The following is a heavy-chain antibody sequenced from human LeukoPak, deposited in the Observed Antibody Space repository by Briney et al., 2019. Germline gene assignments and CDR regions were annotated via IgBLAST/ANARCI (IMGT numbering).Heavy chain of an antibody. J-gene: IGHJ4*02. CDR2: VDPEDDET. V-gene: IGHV1-69-2*01. Sequence: ASVKVSCKVSGYTFTDYYMHWVQQAPGKGLEWMGLVDPEDDETLYAEKFQGRVIITADTSSDTAYMELSSLRSEDTAVYYCATVSGSGSYYNHFDYWGQGTLVTVSS. D-gene: IGHD3-10*01. CDR3: ATVSGSGSYYNHFDY. CDR1: GYTFTDYY.